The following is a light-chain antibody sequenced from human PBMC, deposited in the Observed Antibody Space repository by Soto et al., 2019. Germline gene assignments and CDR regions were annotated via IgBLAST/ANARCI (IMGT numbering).Light chain of an antibody. V-gene: IGKV1-5*03. Sequence: DIQMTQSPSTLSASVGDSVTITCRASQSISSCLAWYQQKPGKAPKLLIYKASSFESGVPSRFSGSGSGTEFTLTSSSLQPDDFATYYCQQYNSYSLDTFGQGTKLEIK. J-gene: IGKJ2*01. CDR1: QSISSC. CDR2: KAS. CDR3: QQYNSYSLDT.